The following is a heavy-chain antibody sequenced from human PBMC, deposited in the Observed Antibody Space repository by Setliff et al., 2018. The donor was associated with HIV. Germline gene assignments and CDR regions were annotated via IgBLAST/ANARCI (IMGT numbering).Heavy chain of an antibody. Sequence: ASVKVSCKASGYTFANYRMHWVRQAPGQRLEWMGWINADSGNTKYSQELQGRVSITRDTSASTAYMELNSLSSEDTAVYYCAITDDYRPIGDYWGQGTLVTVSS. CDR1: GYTFANYR. CDR3: AITDDYRPIGDY. D-gene: IGHD4-17*01. CDR2: INADSGNT. J-gene: IGHJ4*02. V-gene: IGHV1-3*01.